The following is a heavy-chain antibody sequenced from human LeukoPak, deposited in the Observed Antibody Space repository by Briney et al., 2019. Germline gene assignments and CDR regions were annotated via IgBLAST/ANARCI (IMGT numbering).Heavy chain of an antibody. CDR3: AKSGGYGLIDY. J-gene: IGHJ4*02. CDR1: GASISGSGYY. CDR2: IYYTGNT. Sequence: SETLSLTCAVSGASISGSGYYLGWIRQPPGKGLEWIGNIYYTGNTYYNASLQSRVTISIDTSKDQFSLRLNSVTAADTAMYYCAKSGGYGLIDYWGQGTLVTVSS. D-gene: IGHD1-26*01. V-gene: IGHV4-39*01.